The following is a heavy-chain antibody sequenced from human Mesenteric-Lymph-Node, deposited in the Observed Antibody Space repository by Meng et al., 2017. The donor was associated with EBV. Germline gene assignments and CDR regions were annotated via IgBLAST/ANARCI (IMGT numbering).Heavy chain of an antibody. Sequence: EVQLVESGGGLVKPGGSLRLSCAACGFTFSSYSINWVRQAPGKGLEWVSSISSSSSYIYYADSVKGRFTISRDNAKNSLYLQMNSLRAEDTAVYYCARSPTGYSSTWSPYWYFDLWGRGTLVTVSS. D-gene: IGHD6-13*01. J-gene: IGHJ2*01. CDR1: GFTFSSYS. CDR2: ISSSSSYI. CDR3: ARSPTGYSSTWSPYWYFDL. V-gene: IGHV3-21*02.